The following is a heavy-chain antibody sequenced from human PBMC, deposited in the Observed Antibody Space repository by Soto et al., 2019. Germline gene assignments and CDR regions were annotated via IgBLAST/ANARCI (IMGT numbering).Heavy chain of an antibody. J-gene: IGHJ4*02. CDR2: IYYSGST. V-gene: IGHV4-59*01. CDR3: ARSDCSSTSCYWSGVVGFDY. Sequence: SETLSLTCTVSGGSISSYYWSWIRQPPGKGLEWIGYIYYSGSTNYNPSLKSRVTISVDTSKNQFSLKLSSVTAADTAVYYCARSDCSSTSCYWSGVVGFDYWGQGTLVTVSS. D-gene: IGHD2-2*01. CDR1: GGSISSYY.